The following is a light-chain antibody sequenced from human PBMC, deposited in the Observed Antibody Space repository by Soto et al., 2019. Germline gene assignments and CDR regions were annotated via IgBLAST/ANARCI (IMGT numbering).Light chain of an antibody. CDR1: SSNIGAGYD. CDR2: GNS. CDR3: NSYVAGSNV. V-gene: IGLV1-40*01. Sequence: QSVLTQPPSVSGAPGQRVTISCTGSSSNIGAGYDVHWYQQLPGTAPKLLIYGNSNRPSGVPDRFSGSKSGTSASLAITGLQAEDEADYYCNSYVAGSNVFGTGPKVTVL. J-gene: IGLJ1*01.